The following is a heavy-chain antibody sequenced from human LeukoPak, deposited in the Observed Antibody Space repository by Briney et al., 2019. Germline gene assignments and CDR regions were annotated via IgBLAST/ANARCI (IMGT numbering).Heavy chain of an antibody. CDR3: ARGQPSGSYPGEYDY. CDR2: IYPGDSDT. J-gene: IGHJ4*02. V-gene: IGHV5-51*01. CDR1: GYSFTSYW. D-gene: IGHD1-26*01. Sequence: GESLKISCKGSGYSFTSYWIGWVRPMPGKGLEWMGIIYPGDSDTRYSPSFQGQVTISADKSISTAYLQWSSLKASDTAMYYCARGQPSGSYPGEYDYWGQGTLVTVSS.